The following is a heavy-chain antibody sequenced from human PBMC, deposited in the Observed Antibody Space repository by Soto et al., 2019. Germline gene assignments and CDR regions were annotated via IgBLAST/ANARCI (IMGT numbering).Heavy chain of an antibody. CDR3: VDLGRDVLAYDYMDPEGLDI. CDR1: GGTFSNFA. CDR2: IIPLFNVA. Sequence: QVQLVQSGPEVKKPGSSVKVSCEASGGTFSNFAVNWVRQAPGQGLEWVGGIIPLFNVAKYAQKFEGRVTIVADDSTSSAYLDLGGLRSADTSVYYCVDLGRDVLAYDYMDPEGLDIWGKGTKITLSS. V-gene: IGHV1-69*01. D-gene: IGHD4-4*01. J-gene: IGHJ3*02.